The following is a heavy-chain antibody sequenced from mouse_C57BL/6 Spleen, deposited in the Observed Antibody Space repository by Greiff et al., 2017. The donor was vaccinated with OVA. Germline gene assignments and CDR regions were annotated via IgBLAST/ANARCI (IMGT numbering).Heavy chain of an antibody. Sequence: QVQLKESGAELVRPGTSVKVSCKASGYAFTNYLIEWVKQRPGQGLEWIGVINPGSGGTNYNEKFKGKATLTADKSSSTAYMQLSSLTSEDSAVYFCARPYYSKGAMDYWGQGTSVTVSS. CDR2: INPGSGGT. J-gene: IGHJ4*01. D-gene: IGHD2-5*01. CDR3: ARPYYSKGAMDY. CDR1: GYAFTNYL. V-gene: IGHV1-54*01.